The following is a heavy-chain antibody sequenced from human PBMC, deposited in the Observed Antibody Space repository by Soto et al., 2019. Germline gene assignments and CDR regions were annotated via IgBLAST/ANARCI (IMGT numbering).Heavy chain of an antibody. CDR2: IWYDGSNK. CDR1: VFTCSSYG. D-gene: IGHD4-4*01. CDR3: ARDQYSNYGIYYGMDV. V-gene: IGHV3-33*01. Sequence: RWSLRLSCSASVFTCSSYGMHWLRQAPGKGLEWVAVIWYDGSNKYYADSVKGRFTISRDNSKNTLYLQMNSLRAEDTAVYYCARDQYSNYGIYYGMDVWGQGTTVTISS. J-gene: IGHJ6*02.